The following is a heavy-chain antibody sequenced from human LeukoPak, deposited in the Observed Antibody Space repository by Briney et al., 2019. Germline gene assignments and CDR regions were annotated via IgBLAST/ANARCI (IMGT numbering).Heavy chain of an antibody. CDR3: ATDSNYDFWSGYYSYYYYGTDV. V-gene: IGHV3-23*01. Sequence: GGSLRLSCAASGFTFSSYAMSWVRQAPGKGLEWVSAISGSGGSTYYADSVKGRFTISRDNSKNTLYLQMNSLRAEDTAVYYCATDSNYDFWSGYYSYYYYGTDVWGQGTTVTVSS. J-gene: IGHJ6*02. D-gene: IGHD3-3*01. CDR2: ISGSGGST. CDR1: GFTFSSYA.